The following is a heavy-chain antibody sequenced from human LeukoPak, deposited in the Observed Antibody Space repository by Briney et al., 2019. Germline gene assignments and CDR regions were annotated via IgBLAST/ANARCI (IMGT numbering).Heavy chain of an antibody. CDR2: IFHSGRT. V-gene: IGHV4-38-2*02. CDR1: GYSISSGYH. Sequence: SETLSLTCTVSGYSISSGYHWGWIRQPPGKGLEWIGNIFHSGRTSYNPSLKRRVTISVDTSKNQFSLKLSSVTAADTAVYYCARDPYSSGWGVDYWGQGTLVTVSS. J-gene: IGHJ4*02. CDR3: ARDPYSSGWGVDY. D-gene: IGHD6-19*01.